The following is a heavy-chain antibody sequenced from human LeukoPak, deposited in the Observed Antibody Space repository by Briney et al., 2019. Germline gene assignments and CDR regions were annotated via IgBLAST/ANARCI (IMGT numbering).Heavy chain of an antibody. Sequence: GGSLRLSCAASGFTFSGYCMSWIRQAPGKGLEWVSYISTTSSYTDYADSVRGRFTISRDNANNLLYLQMNSLRPEDTAVYYCARDLYCSSPNCYTDRNWFYPWGQGTLVTVSS. V-gene: IGHV3-11*05. J-gene: IGHJ5*02. CDR3: ARDLYCSSPNCYTDRNWFYP. CDR2: ISTTSSYT. CDR1: GFTFSGYC. D-gene: IGHD2-2*02.